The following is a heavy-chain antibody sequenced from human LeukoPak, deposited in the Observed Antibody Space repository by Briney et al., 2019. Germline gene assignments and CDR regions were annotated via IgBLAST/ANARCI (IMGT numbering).Heavy chain of an antibody. J-gene: IGHJ4*02. CDR3: AKGGGSAIWVYDFDY. CDR1: GFTFNNYA. Sequence: PGGSLRLSCAASGFTFNNYAMSWVRQAPGKGLEWVSAVSGSGVTTYYADSVKGRFTISRDNSKNTLYLQMNSLRAEDTALYYCAKGGGSAIWVYDFDYWGQGTLVTVSS. CDR2: VSGSGVTT. V-gene: IGHV3-23*01. D-gene: IGHD2-2*01.